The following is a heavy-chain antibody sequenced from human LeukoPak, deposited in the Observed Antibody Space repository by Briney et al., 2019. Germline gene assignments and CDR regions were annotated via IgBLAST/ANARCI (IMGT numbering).Heavy chain of an antibody. J-gene: IGHJ4*02. CDR1: GGSISSYY. CDR3: ARRRGRGSSWYQVIDY. CDR2: IYTSGST. V-gene: IGHV4-4*07. D-gene: IGHD6-13*01. Sequence: SETLSLTCTVSGGSISSYYWSWIRQPAGKGLEWIGRIYTSGSTNYNPSLKSRVTMSVDTSKNQFSLKLSSVTAADTAVYYCARRRGRGSSWYQVIDYWGQGTLVTVSS.